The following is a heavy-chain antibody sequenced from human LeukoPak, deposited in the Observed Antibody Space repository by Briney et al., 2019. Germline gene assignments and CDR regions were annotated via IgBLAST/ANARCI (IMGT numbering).Heavy chain of an antibody. CDR1: GGSISSYY. V-gene: IGHV4-59*08. Sequence: KPSETLSLTCTVSGGSISSYYWSWIRQPPGKGLEWIGYIYYSGSTNYNPSLKSRVTISVDTSKNQFSLKLSSVTAADTAVYYCARHGEGIVVVPAAAENWFDPWGQGTLVTVSS. D-gene: IGHD2-2*01. J-gene: IGHJ5*02. CDR3: ARHGEGIVVVPAAAENWFDP. CDR2: IYYSGST.